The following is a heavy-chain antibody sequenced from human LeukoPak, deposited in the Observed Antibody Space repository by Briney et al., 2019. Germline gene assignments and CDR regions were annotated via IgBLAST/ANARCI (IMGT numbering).Heavy chain of an antibody. CDR3: ARDLTGTRDAFDI. D-gene: IGHD1-20*01. J-gene: IGHJ3*02. CDR2: IIPIFGTA. CDR1: GGTFSSYA. Sequence: SVKVSCKASGGTFSSYAISWVRQAPGQGLEWMGGIIPIFGTANYAQKFQGRVTITTDESTSTAYMELSSLRSEDTAVYYCARDLTGTRDAFDIWGRGTMVTVSS. V-gene: IGHV1-69*05.